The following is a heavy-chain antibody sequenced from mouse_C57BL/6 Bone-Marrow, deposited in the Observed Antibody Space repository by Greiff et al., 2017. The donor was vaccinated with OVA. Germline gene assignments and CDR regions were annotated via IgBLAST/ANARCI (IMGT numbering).Heavy chain of an antibody. CDR3: TTIYYDYDFYFDY. D-gene: IGHD2-4*01. CDR1: GFTFSDAW. Sequence: EVQLVESGGGLVQPGGSMKLSCAASGFTFSDAWMDWVRQSPEKGLEWVAEIRNKANNHATYYAESVKGRFTISRDDSKSSVYLQMNSLRAEDTGIYYCTTIYYDYDFYFDYWGQGTTLTVSS. CDR2: IRNKANNHAT. V-gene: IGHV6-6*01. J-gene: IGHJ2*01.